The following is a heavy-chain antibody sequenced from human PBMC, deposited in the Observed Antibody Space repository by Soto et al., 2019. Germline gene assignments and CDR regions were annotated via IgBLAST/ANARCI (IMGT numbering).Heavy chain of an antibody. J-gene: IGHJ4*02. Sequence: GASVKVSCKASGGTFSSYAISWVRQAPGQGLEWMGGIIPIFGTANYAQKFQGRVTITADESTSTAYMELSSLRSEDTAVYYCARGVRRNTAMVPALDYWGQGTLVTVSS. CDR2: IIPIFGTA. CDR1: GGTFSSYA. V-gene: IGHV1-69*13. CDR3: ARGVRRNTAMVPALDY. D-gene: IGHD5-18*01.